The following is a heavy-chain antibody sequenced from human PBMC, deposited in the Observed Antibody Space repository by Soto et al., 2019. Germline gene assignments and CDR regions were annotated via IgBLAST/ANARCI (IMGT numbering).Heavy chain of an antibody. CDR3: AKDQKGSSGWYVRVFTQSSFFDY. CDR1: GFTFSSYA. J-gene: IGHJ4*02. D-gene: IGHD6-19*01. CDR2: ISGSGGST. Sequence: GGSLRLSCAASGFTFSSYAMSWVRQAPGKGLEWVSAISGSGGSTYYADSVKGRFTISRDNSKNTLYLQMNSLRAEDTAVYYCAKDQKGSSGWYVRVFTQSSFFDYWGQGTLVTVSS. V-gene: IGHV3-23*01.